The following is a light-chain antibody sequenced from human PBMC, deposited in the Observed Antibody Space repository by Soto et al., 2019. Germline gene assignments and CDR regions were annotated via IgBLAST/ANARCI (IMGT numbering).Light chain of an antibody. Sequence: EMVLTQSPGTLALSPGARATLSCMARQIVTSNYLAWYQQKPGQAPRLLISCASNRAAGIPDRFSGSGSGTDFTITISRLEPDDFAVYYCQQYGSSPYTFGQGTQLEIK. V-gene: IGKV3-20*01. CDR3: QQYGSSPYT. CDR1: QIVTSNY. J-gene: IGKJ2*01. CDR2: CAS.